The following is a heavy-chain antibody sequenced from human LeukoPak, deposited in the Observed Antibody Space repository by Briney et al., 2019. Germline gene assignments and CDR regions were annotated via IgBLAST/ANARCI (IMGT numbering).Heavy chain of an antibody. CDR3: AKDMRMASFEH. J-gene: IGHJ4*02. CDR1: GFTFSIHG. Sequence: GGSLRLSCAASGFTFSIHGMSWVRQSPGKGLEWVSGIGGSGDRTYYADSVKGRFSISRDNSKNTLYLQINSLRVEDTAVYYCAKDMRMASFEHWGRGTQVTVSS. V-gene: IGHV3-23*01. CDR2: IGGSGDRT. D-gene: IGHD5-24*01.